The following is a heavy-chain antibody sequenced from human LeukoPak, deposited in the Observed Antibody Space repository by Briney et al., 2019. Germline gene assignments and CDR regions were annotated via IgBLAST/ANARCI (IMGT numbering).Heavy chain of an antibody. CDR2: IYHGDSDT. Sequence: GESLKISCKGSGYSFTSYWLGWVRQMPGKGLEWVVIIYHGDSDTRYSPSFQGQVTISADKSISTAYLQWSSLKASDTAMYYCAGSISVTMVRGVIIMEAFDIWGQGTMVTVSS. CDR1: GYSFTSYW. V-gene: IGHV5-51*01. D-gene: IGHD3-10*01. CDR3: AGSISVTMVRGVIIMEAFDI. J-gene: IGHJ3*02.